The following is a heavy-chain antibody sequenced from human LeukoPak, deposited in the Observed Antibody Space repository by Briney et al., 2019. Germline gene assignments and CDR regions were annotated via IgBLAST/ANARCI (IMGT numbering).Heavy chain of an antibody. Sequence: GASVKVSCKASGYTFTGYYMHWVRQAPGQGLEWMGWINTNTGNPTYAQGFTGRFVFSLDTSVSTAYLQISSLKAEDTAVYYCARDFIFTPGGWYFDAFDIWGQGTMVTVSS. CDR3: ARDFIFTPGGWYFDAFDI. V-gene: IGHV7-4-1*02. D-gene: IGHD6-19*01. CDR1: GYTFTGYY. J-gene: IGHJ3*02. CDR2: INTNTGNP.